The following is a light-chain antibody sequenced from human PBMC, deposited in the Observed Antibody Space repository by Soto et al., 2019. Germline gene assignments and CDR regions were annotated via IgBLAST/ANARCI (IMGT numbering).Light chain of an antibody. Sequence: QSALTQPPSASGSPGQSVTISCTGTRSDVGAYDYVSWYQQHPGKAPKLMIYEINKRPSGVPDRFFGSKSGNTASLTVSGLQAEDEADYYCSSFAGSNNFPYVFGTGTKVTVL. V-gene: IGLV2-8*01. CDR2: EIN. J-gene: IGLJ1*01. CDR3: SSFAGSNNFPYV. CDR1: RSDVGAYDY.